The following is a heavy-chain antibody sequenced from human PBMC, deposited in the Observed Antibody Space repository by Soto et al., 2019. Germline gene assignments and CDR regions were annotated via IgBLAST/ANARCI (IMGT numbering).Heavy chain of an antibody. V-gene: IGHV3-7*01. D-gene: IGHD2-2*01. CDR2: IKQDGREK. J-gene: IGHJ4*02. Sequence: GGSLRLSCAASGFTFSSYWMSWVRQAPGKGLEWVANIKQDGREKYYVDSVKGRFTISRDNAKNSLYLQMNSLRAEDTAVYYCARFIVVKPDAPTPLDYWGQGTLVTVSS. CDR3: ARFIVVKPDAPTPLDY. CDR1: GFTFSSYW.